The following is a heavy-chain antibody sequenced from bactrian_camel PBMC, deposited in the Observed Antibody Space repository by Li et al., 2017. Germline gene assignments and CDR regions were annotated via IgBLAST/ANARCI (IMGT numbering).Heavy chain of an antibody. Sequence: QVQLVESGGGLVQPGGSLRLSCVASGDTIGRYCMGWFRQIPDKEREGVAGIESDGSTSYADSVMGRFTASQDNAKPIWYLQMSDLNPDDSAEYYCAADLLDLYCAKDEFEYRGPGTQVTVS. CDR3: AADLLDLYCAKDEFEY. J-gene: IGHJ4*01. V-gene: IGHV3S9*01. CDR2: IESDGST. D-gene: IGHD3*01. CDR1: GDTIGRYC.